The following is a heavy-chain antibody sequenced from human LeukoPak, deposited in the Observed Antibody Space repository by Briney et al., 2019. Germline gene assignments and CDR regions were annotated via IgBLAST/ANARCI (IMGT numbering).Heavy chain of an antibody. D-gene: IGHD3-22*01. CDR2: ISAYNGNT. Sequence: ASVKVSCKASGYTFTSYGISWVRQAPGQGLEWMGWISAYNGNTNYAQKLQGRVTMTTDTSTSIAYMELRSLRSDDTAVYYCARGGSYYYDSSGYPLDYWGQGTLVTVSS. V-gene: IGHV1-18*01. CDR3: ARGGSYYYDSSGYPLDY. J-gene: IGHJ4*02. CDR1: GYTFTSYG.